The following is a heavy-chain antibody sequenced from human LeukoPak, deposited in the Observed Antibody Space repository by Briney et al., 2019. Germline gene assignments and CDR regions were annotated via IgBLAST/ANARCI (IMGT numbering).Heavy chain of an antibody. J-gene: IGHJ4*02. V-gene: IGHV3-74*01. D-gene: IGHD2-2*01. CDR2: INGDGSWT. CDR3: VSFYETY. CDR1: GHYW. Sequence: GGSLRLSCAASGHYWMHWVRQAPGKGLVWVSHINGDGSWTTYAGSVKGRFTISKDNAKNTVYLQMNNLRAEDTAVYYCVSFYETYWGRGTLVTVSS.